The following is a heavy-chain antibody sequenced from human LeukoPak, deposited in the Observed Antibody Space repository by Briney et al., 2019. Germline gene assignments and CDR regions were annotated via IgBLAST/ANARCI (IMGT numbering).Heavy chain of an antibody. V-gene: IGHV1-69*01. Sequence: SVKVSCKASGGTFSSYAISWVRQAPGQGLEWMGGIIPIFGTANYAQKFQGGVTITADESTSTAYMELSSLRSEDTAVYYCARVGGRWLHPTGAFDIWGQGTMVTVSS. CDR1: GGTFSSYA. J-gene: IGHJ3*02. CDR2: IIPIFGTA. CDR3: ARVGGRWLHPTGAFDI. D-gene: IGHD5-24*01.